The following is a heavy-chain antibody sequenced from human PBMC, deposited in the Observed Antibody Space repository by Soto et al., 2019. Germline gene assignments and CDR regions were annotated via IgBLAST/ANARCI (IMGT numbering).Heavy chain of an antibody. J-gene: IGHJ3*02. Sequence: SETLSLTCTVSGDSISSSNSHWGWTRQPPGKGLEYIGSVYYGGAIFYSGNIYYNPSLKSRVTISVDTSKNQFSLRLSSVTAADTGVYYCVRYDRINMKPYSPEGFHIWGQGAMVTVSS. CDR1: GDSISSSNSH. V-gene: IGHV4-39*01. CDR2: VYYGGAIFYSGNI. CDR3: VRYDRINMKPYSPEGFHI. D-gene: IGHD3-3*02.